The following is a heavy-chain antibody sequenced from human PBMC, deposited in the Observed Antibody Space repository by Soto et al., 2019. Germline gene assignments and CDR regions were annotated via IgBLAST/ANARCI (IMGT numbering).Heavy chain of an antibody. D-gene: IGHD3-9*01. CDR1: GFTFSNAW. CDR2: IKSKTDGGTT. CDR3: TTDSSKENVLRYFDWLLYEGYFDY. Sequence: EVQLVESGGGLVKPGGSLRLSCAASGFTFSNAWMSWVRQAPGKGLEWVGRIKSKTDGGTTDYAAPVKGRFTISRDDLKNTLYLQMNSLKTEDTAVYYCTTDSSKENVLRYFDWLLYEGYFDYWGQGTLVTVSS. V-gene: IGHV3-15*01. J-gene: IGHJ4*02.